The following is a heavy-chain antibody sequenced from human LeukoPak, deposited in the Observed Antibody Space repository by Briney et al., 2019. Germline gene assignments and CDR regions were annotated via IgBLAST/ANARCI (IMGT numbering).Heavy chain of an antibody. Sequence: SGPALLKPTQTLTLTFTFSGFSLSTSGMCVSWIRQPPGKALEWLSRIDWDDDKYYITSLKTRLTISKDTSKNQVVLTMTNVDPVDTATYYCARHAGSSGICRELNYFDYWGQGTLVTVSS. J-gene: IGHJ4*02. CDR1: GFSLSTSGMC. D-gene: IGHD1-26*01. V-gene: IGHV2-70*11. CDR3: ARHAGSSGICRELNYFDY. CDR2: IDWDDDK.